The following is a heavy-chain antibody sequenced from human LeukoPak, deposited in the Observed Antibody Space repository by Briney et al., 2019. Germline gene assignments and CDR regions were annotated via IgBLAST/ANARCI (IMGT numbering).Heavy chain of an antibody. CDR3: ARGPLGYYDSSGYYYYYYYMDV. CDR1: GGTFISYA. CDR2: IIPIFGTA. D-gene: IGHD3-22*01. J-gene: IGHJ6*03. Sequence: SVKVSCKASGGTFISYAISWVRQAPGQGLEWMGGIIPIFGTANYAQKFQGRVTITTDESTSTAYMELSSLRSEDTAVYYCARGPLGYYDSSGYYYYYYYMDVWGKGTTVTVSS. V-gene: IGHV1-69*05.